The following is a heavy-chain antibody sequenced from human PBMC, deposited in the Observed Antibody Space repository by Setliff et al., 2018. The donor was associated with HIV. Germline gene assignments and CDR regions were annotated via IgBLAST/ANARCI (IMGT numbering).Heavy chain of an antibody. Sequence: PSETLSLTCTVSGGSISSGSYYWGWIRQPPGKGLEWIGSIYYSGSTYYNPSLKSRVTISIDTSKKQFSLKLDSVTAADTAVYYCARGLMSYNFWGGRNDYHYMDVWGKGTTVTVSS. CDR1: GGSISSGSYY. V-gene: IGHV4-39*07. D-gene: IGHD3-3*01. CDR3: ARGLMSYNFWGGRNDYHYMDV. J-gene: IGHJ6*03. CDR2: IYYSGST.